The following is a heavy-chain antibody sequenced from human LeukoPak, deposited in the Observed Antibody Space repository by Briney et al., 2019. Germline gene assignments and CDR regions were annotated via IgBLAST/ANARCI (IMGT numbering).Heavy chain of an antibody. CDR2: IYYSGST. CDR1: GGSISSGGYY. D-gene: IGHD3-16*02. J-gene: IGHJ4*02. CDR3: AREGVWGSYRP. Sequence: SETLSLTCTVSGGSISSGGYYWSWIRQHPGKGLEWIGYIYYSGSTYYNPSLKSRVTISVDTSKNQFSLKLSSVTAADTAVYYCAREGVWGSYRPWGQGTLVTVSS. V-gene: IGHV4-31*03.